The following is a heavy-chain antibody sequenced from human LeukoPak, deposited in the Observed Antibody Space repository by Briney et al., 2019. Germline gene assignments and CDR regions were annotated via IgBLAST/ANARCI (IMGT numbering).Heavy chain of an antibody. CDR1: GGSISGYY. V-gene: IGHV4-59*01. CDR3: ARGENNPLYGMDV. J-gene: IGHJ6*02. CDR2: IYDSGST. Sequence: SETLSLTCTVSGGSISGYYLSWIRQSPGRGLEWIGYIYDSGSTNYNPSLKSRVIISLDTSKTQVSLKVRSVTAADTAVYYCARGENNPLYGMDVWGQGTTVTVSS. D-gene: IGHD1-20*01.